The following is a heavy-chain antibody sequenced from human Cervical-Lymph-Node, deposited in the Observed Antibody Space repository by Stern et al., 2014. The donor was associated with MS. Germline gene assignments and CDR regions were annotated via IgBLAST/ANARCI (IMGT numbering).Heavy chain of an antibody. Sequence: VQLVQSGGGLVKPGGSLRLSCAASGFSFSDYYMSWIRQAPGKGLEWVTYISGSTSYTKYADSVKGGFTISRDNTKNSLYLQMNSLSAEDTAVYYCARGYSSGWYAGSDYWGQGSLVTVSS. J-gene: IGHJ4*02. V-gene: IGHV3-11*06. CDR3: ARGYSSGWYAGSDY. D-gene: IGHD6-19*01. CDR2: ISGSTSYT. CDR1: GFSFSDYY.